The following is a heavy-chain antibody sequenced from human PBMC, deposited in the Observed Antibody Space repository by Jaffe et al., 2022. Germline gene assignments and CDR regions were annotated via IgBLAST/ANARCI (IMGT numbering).Heavy chain of an antibody. D-gene: IGHD2-15*01. Sequence: QVQLQESGPGLVKPSETLSLTCTVSGGSISSYYWSWIRQPPGKGLEWIGYIYYSGSTNYNPSLKSRVTISVDTSKNQFSLKLSSVTAADTAVYYCARDTLGGSRSWAFDIWGQGTMVTVSS. CDR1: GGSISSYY. V-gene: IGHV4-59*01. CDR3: ARDTLGGSRSWAFDI. CDR2: IYYSGST. J-gene: IGHJ3*02.